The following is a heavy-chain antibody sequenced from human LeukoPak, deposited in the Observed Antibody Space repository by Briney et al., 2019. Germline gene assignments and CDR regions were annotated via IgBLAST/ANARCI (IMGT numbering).Heavy chain of an antibody. D-gene: IGHD3-22*01. CDR3: ARVDSSGYYGHYFDY. CDR2: INPSGGST. J-gene: IGHJ4*02. V-gene: IGHV1-46*01. Sequence: GASVKASCKASGYTFSSYYMHWVRQAPGQGLEWMGIINPSGGSTTYAQKFQGRVTMTRDTSTSTVYMELSSLRSEDTAVYYCARVDSSGYYGHYFDYWGQGTLVTVSS. CDR1: GYTFSSYY.